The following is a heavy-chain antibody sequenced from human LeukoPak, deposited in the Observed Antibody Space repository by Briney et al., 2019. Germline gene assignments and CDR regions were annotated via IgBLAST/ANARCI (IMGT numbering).Heavy chain of an antibody. J-gene: IGHJ6*03. CDR1: GGTFSSYA. CDR2: IIPIFGTA. V-gene: IGHV1-69*13. CDR3: ARAVTPPQYYYYYMDV. Sequence: SVKVSCTASGGTFSSYAISWVRQAPGQGLEWMGGIIPIFGTANYAQKFQGRVTITADESSSTAYMELSSLRSEDTAVYYCARAVTPPQYYYYYMDVWGKGTTVTVSS. D-gene: IGHD4-11*01.